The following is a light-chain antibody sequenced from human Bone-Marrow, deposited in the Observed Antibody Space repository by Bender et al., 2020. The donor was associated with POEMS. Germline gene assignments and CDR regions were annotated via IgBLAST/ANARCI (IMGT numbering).Light chain of an antibody. CDR3: QSWSSNTAV. V-gene: IGLV3-1*01. J-gene: IGLJ2*01. CDR1: KLGEEY. CDR2: QDT. Sequence: SYELTQPPSVSVSPGQTATITCSGEKLGEEYACWYQQKPGQSPVVVIYQDTKRPSGIPERFSGSTSGNMASLTISGTQTMDEADYYCQSWSSNTAVFGGGTKLTVL.